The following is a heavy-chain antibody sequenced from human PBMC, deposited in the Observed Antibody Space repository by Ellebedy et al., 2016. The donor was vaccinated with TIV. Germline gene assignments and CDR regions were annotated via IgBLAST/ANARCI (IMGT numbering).Heavy chain of an antibody. D-gene: IGHD4-17*01. J-gene: IGHJ4*02. CDR2: INAGNGNT. V-gene: IGHV1-3*01. Sequence: AASVKVSCKASGYTFTSYAMHWVRQAPGQRLEWMGWINAGNGNTKYSQKFQGRVTITRDTSASTAYMELSSLRSEDTAVYYCARVAPYGDYVDYWGQGTLVTVSS. CDR3: ARVAPYGDYVDY. CDR1: GYTFTSYA.